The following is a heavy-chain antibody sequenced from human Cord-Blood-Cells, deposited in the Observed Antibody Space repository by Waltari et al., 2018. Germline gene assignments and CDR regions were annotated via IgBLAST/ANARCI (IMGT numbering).Heavy chain of an antibody. CDR1: GYTLTELS. D-gene: IGHD2-2*01. V-gene: IGHV1-24*01. CDR2: FDPKNGET. J-gene: IGHJ4*02. CDR3: ATHYCSSTSCYYYFDY. Sequence: QVQLVQSGAEVKKPGASVKVSCKVSGYTLTELSMHWVRQAPGKGLEWMGGFDPKNGETISGQKFQGRVTMTEDTSTVTSYMELSSLRSEDTAVYYCATHYCSSTSCYYYFDYWGQGTLVTVSS.